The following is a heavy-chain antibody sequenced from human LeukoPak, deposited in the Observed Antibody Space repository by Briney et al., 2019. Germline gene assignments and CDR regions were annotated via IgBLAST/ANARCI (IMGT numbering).Heavy chain of an antibody. J-gene: IGHJ4*02. D-gene: IGHD3-22*01. V-gene: IGHV3-33*01. Sequence: GGSLRLSCAASGFTFSSYGMHWVRQAPGKGLEWVAVIWYDGNNKYYADSVKGRFTISRDNSKNTLYLQMNSLRAEDTAVYYCARDYYDSSGNHTREFDYWGQGTLVTVSS. CDR1: GFTFSSYG. CDR3: ARDYYDSSGNHTREFDY. CDR2: IWYDGNNK.